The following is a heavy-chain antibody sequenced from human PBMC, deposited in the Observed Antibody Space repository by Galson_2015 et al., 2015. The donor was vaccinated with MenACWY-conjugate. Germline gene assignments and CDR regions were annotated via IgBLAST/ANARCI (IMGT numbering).Heavy chain of an antibody. Sequence: SLRLSCAASGFTFSNYWMNWVRQAPGKGLEWVANIKEDGSGKYYVDSVKGRFTISRDNAKNSLYLQMNSLRAEDTAVYYCARRNLLDYWGQGTLVTVSS. V-gene: IGHV3-7*03. J-gene: IGHJ4*02. CDR2: IKEDGSGK. CDR1: GFTFSNYW. CDR3: ARRNLLDY.